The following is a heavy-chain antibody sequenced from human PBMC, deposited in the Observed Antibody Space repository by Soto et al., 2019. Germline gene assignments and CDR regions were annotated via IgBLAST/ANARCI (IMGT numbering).Heavy chain of an antibody. J-gene: IGHJ4*02. Sequence: QVQLQESGPGLVKPSETLSLTCSVSGGSIISHYWSWIRQPPGKGLEWIGYIHYSGSTDYNPSLKTRPTRSVDTSKNQFSLKLSSVTAADTAVYYCARGGWSLDYWGQGTLVTVSS. CDR2: IHYSGST. V-gene: IGHV4-59*11. CDR3: ARGGWSLDY. CDR1: GGSIISHY. D-gene: IGHD2-15*01.